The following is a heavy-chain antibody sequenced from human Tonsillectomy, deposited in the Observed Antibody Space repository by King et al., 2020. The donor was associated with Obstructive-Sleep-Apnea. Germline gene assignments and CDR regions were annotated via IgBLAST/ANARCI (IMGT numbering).Heavy chain of an antibody. D-gene: IGHD4-17*01. CDR2: IWSDENTD. CDR1: RFTFSLYG. V-gene: IGHV3-33*01. J-gene: IGHJ3*02. CDR3: ARDWLEYGDHTSGTFDI. Sequence: VQLVESGGGVVRPGRSLRLSCVASRFTFSLYGMHWVRQAPGKGLEWVAVIWSDENTDSYADSVKGRFTISRDNSKNTLYLQMNSLRAEDTAVYYCARDWLEYGDHTSGTFDIWGQGTMVTVSS.